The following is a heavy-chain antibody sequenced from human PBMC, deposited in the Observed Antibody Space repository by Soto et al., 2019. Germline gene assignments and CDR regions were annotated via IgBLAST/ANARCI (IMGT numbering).Heavy chain of an antibody. CDR3: ARQAIAAAGWLDY. D-gene: IGHD6-13*01. CDR2: INPSGGST. Sequence: ASVTVSCTASGYTFTSSDMHWVRQAPGQGLEWMGIINPSGGSTTYTQKFQGRLTLTRDTSTSTFYLELSSLRSEDTAVYYCARQAIAAAGWLDYWGQGTLVTVSS. V-gene: IGHV1-46*01. J-gene: IGHJ4*02. CDR1: GYTFTSSD.